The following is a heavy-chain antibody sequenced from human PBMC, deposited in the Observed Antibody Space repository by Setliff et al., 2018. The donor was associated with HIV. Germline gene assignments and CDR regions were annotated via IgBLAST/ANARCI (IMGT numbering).Heavy chain of an antibody. J-gene: IGHJ4*02. CDR1: GYTFTTYD. CDR3: AREARVGVWDY. CDR2: VSPKSGNS. Sequence: ASVMVSCKAFGYTFTTYDIHWVRQATGQGLEWMAWVSPKSGNSGLAQKFQGRITMTGNTSISTVYMEVSSLRSEDTAVYYCAREARVGVWDYWGQGTLVTVSS. V-gene: IGHV1-8*02. D-gene: IGHD2-8*02.